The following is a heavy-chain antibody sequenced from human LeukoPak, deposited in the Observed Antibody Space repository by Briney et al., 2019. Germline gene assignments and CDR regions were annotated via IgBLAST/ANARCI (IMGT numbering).Heavy chain of an antibody. CDR2: ISSSSSTI. CDR3: AREGSSGNYVWGSYRSSRMVSMFDY. Sequence: PGGSLRLSCAASGFTFSSYSMNWVRQAPGKGLEWVSYISSSSSTIYYADSVKGRFTISRDNAKNSLYLQMNSLRAEDTAVYYCAREGSSGNYVWGSYRSSRMVSMFDYWGQGTLVTVSS. J-gene: IGHJ4*02. D-gene: IGHD3-16*02. V-gene: IGHV3-48*01. CDR1: GFTFSSYS.